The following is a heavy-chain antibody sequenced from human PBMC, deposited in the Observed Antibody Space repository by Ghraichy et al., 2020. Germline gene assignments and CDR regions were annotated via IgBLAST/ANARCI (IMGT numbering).Heavy chain of an antibody. CDR1: GFTFSSYW. D-gene: IGHD2-15*01. CDR3: ARDGKVGRIGAWDYYYYYMDV. CDR2: IKQDGSEK. Sequence: GGSLRLSCAASGFTFSSYWMSWVRQALGKGLEWVANIKQDGSEKYYVDSVKGRFTISRDNAKNSLYLQMNSLRAEDTAVYYCARDGKVGRIGAWDYYYYYMDVWGKGTTVTVSS. V-gene: IGHV3-7*01. J-gene: IGHJ6*03.